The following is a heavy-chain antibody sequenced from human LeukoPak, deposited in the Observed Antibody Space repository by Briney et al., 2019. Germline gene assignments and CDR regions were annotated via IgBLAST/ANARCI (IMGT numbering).Heavy chain of an antibody. CDR2: MSGSGSST. J-gene: IGHJ4*02. D-gene: IGHD2-2*01. CDR1: GFTFSNYA. V-gene: IGHV3-23*01. Sequence: AGSLRLSCAAHGFTFSNYAMSWVRQAPGKGLEWVSAMSGSGSSTYYADSVKGRFTISRDNSKNTLHLQMNSLRVEDTAVYYCAAIYCSSSSCYAFDYWGQGTLVTVSS. CDR3: AAIYCSSSSCYAFDY.